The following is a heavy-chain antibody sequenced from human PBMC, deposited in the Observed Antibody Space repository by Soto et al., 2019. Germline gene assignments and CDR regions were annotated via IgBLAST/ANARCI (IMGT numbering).Heavy chain of an antibody. Sequence: SETLSLTCTVSGGSISSSSYYWGWIRQPPGKGLEWIGSIYYSGSTYYNPSLKSRVTISVDTSKNQFSLKLSSVTAADTAVYYCARAREGSSGYYLDYWGQGTLVTVSS. CDR3: ARAREGSSGYYLDY. CDR2: IYYSGST. CDR1: GGSISSSSYY. D-gene: IGHD3-22*01. J-gene: IGHJ4*02. V-gene: IGHV4-39*07.